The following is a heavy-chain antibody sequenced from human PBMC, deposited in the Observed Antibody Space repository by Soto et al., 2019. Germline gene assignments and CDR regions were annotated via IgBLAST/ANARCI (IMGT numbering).Heavy chain of an antibody. D-gene: IGHD3-16*01. CDR2: IKGKAVGGTT. J-gene: IGHJ4*02. V-gene: IGHV3-15*01. CDR3: TTELRAPSCYFDY. CDR1: GFTFANAW. Sequence: PGGSLRLSCAASGFTFANAWMSWVRQAPGKGLEWVGRIKGKAVGGTTDYAAPVKGRFSISRDDSKDTLYLQINSLKSEDTAVYYCTTELRAPSCYFDYWGQGTLVTVSS.